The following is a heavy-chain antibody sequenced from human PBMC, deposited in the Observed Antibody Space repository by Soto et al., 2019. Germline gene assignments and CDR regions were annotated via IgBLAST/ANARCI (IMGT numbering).Heavy chain of an antibody. CDR1: GGSISSGGYS. J-gene: IGHJ5*02. V-gene: IGHV4-30-2*01. CDR3: ARGGITVTTKWFDP. Sequence: QLQLQESGSGLVKPSQTLSLTCAVSGGSISSGGYSWSWIRQPPGKGLEWIGYIYHSGSTYYTPSLKSPVTISVDRSKNQFSLKLSSVTAADTAVYYCARGGITVTTKWFDPWGQGTLVTVSS. CDR2: IYHSGST. D-gene: IGHD4-17*01.